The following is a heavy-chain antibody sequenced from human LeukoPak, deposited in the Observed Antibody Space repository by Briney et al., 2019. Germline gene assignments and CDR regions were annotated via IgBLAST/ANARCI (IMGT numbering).Heavy chain of an antibody. CDR3: ARGYHYYDSSAYYY. CDR2: INSDGSTT. Sequence: GGSLRLSCAASGFTFSSYSMNWVRQAPGKGLVWGSRINSDGSTTSYAASVKGRFTISRDTAKNTLYLQMNSPRAEDTAVYYCARGYHYYDSSAYYYWGQGTLVTVSS. J-gene: IGHJ4*02. D-gene: IGHD3-22*01. CDR1: GFTFSSYS. V-gene: IGHV3-74*01.